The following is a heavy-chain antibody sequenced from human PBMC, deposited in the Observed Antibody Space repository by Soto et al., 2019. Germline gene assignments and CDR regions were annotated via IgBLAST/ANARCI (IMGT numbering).Heavy chain of an antibody. CDR2: IIPIFGTA. CDR1: GGTFSSYA. V-gene: IGHV1-69*01. CDR3: AIDMGYTVTRPSIDYYYGMDV. J-gene: IGHJ6*02. Sequence: QVQLVQSGAEVKKPGSSVKVSCKASGGTFSSYAISWVRQAPGQGLEWMGGIIPIFGTANYAQKFQGRVTITADESTSTAYMELSSLRSEDTAVYYCAIDMGYTVTRPSIDYYYGMDVWGQGTTVTVSS. D-gene: IGHD4-4*01.